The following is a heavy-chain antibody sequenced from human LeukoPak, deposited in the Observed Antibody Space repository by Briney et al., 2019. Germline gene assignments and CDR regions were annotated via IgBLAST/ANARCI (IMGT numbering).Heavy chain of an antibody. Sequence: PGGSLRLSCAASGFTFSIYAMNWVRQVPGKGLEWVSYISSSSSYTNYADSVKGRFTISRDNAKNSLYLQTNSLRAEDTAVYYCARNRDGYLPFDYWGQGTLVTVSS. J-gene: IGHJ4*02. CDR3: ARNRDGYLPFDY. D-gene: IGHD5-24*01. CDR2: ISSSSSYT. V-gene: IGHV3-21*05. CDR1: GFTFSIYA.